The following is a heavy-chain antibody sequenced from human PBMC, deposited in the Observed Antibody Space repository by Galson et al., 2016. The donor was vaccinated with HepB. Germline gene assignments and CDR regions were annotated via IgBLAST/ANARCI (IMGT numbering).Heavy chain of an antibody. CDR1: GFTFRGFT. D-gene: IGHD6-19*01. Sequence: SLRLSCAESGFTFRGFTMFWVRQPPGQRLEWVSSISSDGVYTNYADSLPGRFSISSDNAKNSLFMQMRSLSAEDTAVYSCAKKGYSSGKFDAFDIWGQGTAFTVSS. J-gene: IGHJ3*02. V-gene: IGHV3-21*01. CDR3: AKKGYSSGKFDAFDI. CDR2: ISSDGVYT.